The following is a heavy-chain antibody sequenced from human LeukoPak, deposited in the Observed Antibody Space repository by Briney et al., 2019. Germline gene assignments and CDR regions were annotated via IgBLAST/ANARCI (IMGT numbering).Heavy chain of an antibody. V-gene: IGHV4-59*01. CDR2: IYYSGST. J-gene: IGHJ5*02. CDR1: GGSISSYY. Sequence: SETLSLTCTVSGGSISSYYWSWIRQPPGKGLEWSGYIYYSGSTNYNPSLKSRVTISVDTSKNQFSLKLSSVTAADTAVYYCARGGIMITFGGVIALNWFDPWGQGTLVAVSS. D-gene: IGHD3-16*02. CDR3: ARGGIMITFGGVIALNWFDP.